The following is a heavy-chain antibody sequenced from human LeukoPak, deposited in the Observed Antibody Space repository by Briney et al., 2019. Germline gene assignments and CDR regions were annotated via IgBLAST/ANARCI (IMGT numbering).Heavy chain of an antibody. CDR3: AKERQEEYGGYAHYYGMDV. D-gene: IGHD5-12*01. V-gene: IGHV3-43D*03. CDR1: GFPYDVYA. J-gene: IGHJ6*02. CDR2: IGWDGGST. Sequence: GGSLRLSCAASGFPYDVYAMHWLRHAPGKGVEWVSLIGWDGGSTYYADSVKGRFTISRDNSKNSLYLQMNSLRAEDTALYYCAKERQEEYGGYAHYYGMDVWGQGTTVTVSS.